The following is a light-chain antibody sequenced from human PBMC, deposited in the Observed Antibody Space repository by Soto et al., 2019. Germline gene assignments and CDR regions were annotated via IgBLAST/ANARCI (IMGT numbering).Light chain of an antibody. CDR1: QSVNQK. CDR3: QQFNTWPHT. V-gene: IGKV3-15*01. J-gene: IGKJ2*01. Sequence: IVLTQSPATLSVSPGERATLSCRASQSVNQKLGWYQQKPGQAPRLLIYVASYRATGIPARFSGSGSGTEYTLTISNLQAEDFAVYYCQQFNTWPHTFGQGTRLEIK. CDR2: VAS.